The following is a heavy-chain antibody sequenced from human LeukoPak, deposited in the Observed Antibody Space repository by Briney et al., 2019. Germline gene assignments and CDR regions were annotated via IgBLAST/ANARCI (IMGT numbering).Heavy chain of an antibody. CDR1: GFTFSSYA. CDR2: ISGSGGST. V-gene: IGHV3-23*01. CDR3: AKGSEVPYQLLYSWEKYYYYGMDV. Sequence: PGGSLRLSCAASGFTFSSYAMSWVRQAPGKGLEWVSAISGSGGSTYYADSVKGRFTISRDNSKNTLYLQMNSLRAEDTAVYYCAKGSEVPYQLLYSWEKYYYYGMDVWGQGTTVTVSS. D-gene: IGHD2-2*02. J-gene: IGHJ6*02.